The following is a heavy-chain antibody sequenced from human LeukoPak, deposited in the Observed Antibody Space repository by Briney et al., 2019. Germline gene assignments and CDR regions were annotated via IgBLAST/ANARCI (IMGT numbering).Heavy chain of an antibody. J-gene: IGHJ4*02. CDR2: IYPGYSDT. D-gene: IGHD3-9*01. Sequence: GESLKISCKGSGYSFTSYWIGWVRPMPGKGLEWMGIIYPGYSDTRYSPSFQGQVTISADKSISTAYLQWSSLKASDTAMYYCARHLPDYDILTGYYYYFDYWGQGTLVTVSS. CDR3: ARHLPDYDILTGYYYYFDY. V-gene: IGHV5-51*01. CDR1: GYSFTSYW.